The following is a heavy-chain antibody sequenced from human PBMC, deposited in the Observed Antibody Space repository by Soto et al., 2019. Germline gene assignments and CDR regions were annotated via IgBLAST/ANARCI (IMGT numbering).Heavy chain of an antibody. Sequence: QVQLVQSGAEVKKPGSSVKVPCKASGGTFSSYAISWVRQAPGQGLEWMGGIIPIFGTANYAQKFQGRVTITADESTSTAYMELSSLRSEDTAVYYCARDRPANYSWYFDLWGRGTLVTVSS. J-gene: IGHJ2*01. CDR2: IIPIFGTA. D-gene: IGHD2-2*01. V-gene: IGHV1-69*01. CDR1: GGTFSSYA. CDR3: ARDRPANYSWYFDL.